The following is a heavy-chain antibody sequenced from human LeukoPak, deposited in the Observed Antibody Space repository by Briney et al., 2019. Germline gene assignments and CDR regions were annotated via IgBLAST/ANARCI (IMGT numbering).Heavy chain of an antibody. J-gene: IGHJ4*02. D-gene: IGHD3-10*01. CDR1: GDSVSSNSAA. V-gene: IGHV6-1*01. CDR3: ARMVGLVSDF. Sequence: SQTLSLTCAISGDSVSSNSAAWNWIRQSPSRGLEWLGRTYYRSKWHSYYAPSVKSRITINPDASKNQFSLQLKSVTPEDTAVYYCARMVGLVSDFWGQGTLVTVSS. CDR2: TYYRSKWHS.